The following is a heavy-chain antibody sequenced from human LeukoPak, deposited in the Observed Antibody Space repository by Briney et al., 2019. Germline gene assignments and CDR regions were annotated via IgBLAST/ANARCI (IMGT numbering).Heavy chain of an antibody. Sequence: PGGSLRLSCTASGFTFRTYGLTWVRQAPGKGPEWVSFISSSSSTIYYADSVKGRFTISRDNAKNSLYLQMNSLRAEDTALYYCAEDLWSAAGPHGYYYYYGMDVWGQGTTVTVSS. CDR2: ISSSSSTI. J-gene: IGHJ6*02. V-gene: IGHV3-48*01. D-gene: IGHD6-13*01. CDR3: AEDLWSAAGPHGYYYYYGMDV. CDR1: GFTFRTYG.